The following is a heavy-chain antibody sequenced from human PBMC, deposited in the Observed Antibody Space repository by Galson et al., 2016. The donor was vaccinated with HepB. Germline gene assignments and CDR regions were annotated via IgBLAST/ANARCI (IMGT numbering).Heavy chain of an antibody. J-gene: IGHJ4*02. CDR2: ISTSGTT. CDR1: GGSIISGSHY. Sequence: TLSLTCTVSGGSIISGSHYWTWIRQPAGKGLEWIGGISTSGTTKYNPSLRSRVTISADTYKTQLSLKLSSVTASDTAMYYCARMPDSWGQGTLVTVSS. D-gene: IGHD2-2*01. V-gene: IGHV4-61*02. CDR3: ARMPDS.